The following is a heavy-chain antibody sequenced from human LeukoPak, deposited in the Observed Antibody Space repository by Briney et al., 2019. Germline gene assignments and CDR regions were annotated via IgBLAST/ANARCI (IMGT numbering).Heavy chain of an antibody. V-gene: IGHV4-34*01. Sequence: SETLSLTCAVYGGSFSGYYWSWIRQPPGKGLEWIGEINHSGSTNYNPSLKSRVTILVDTSKNQFSLKLSSVTAADTAVYYCARGYLSSFRLHWFDPWGQGTLVTVSS. CDR3: ARGYLSSFRLHWFDP. J-gene: IGHJ5*02. CDR2: INHSGST. D-gene: IGHD6-13*01. CDR1: GGSFSGYY.